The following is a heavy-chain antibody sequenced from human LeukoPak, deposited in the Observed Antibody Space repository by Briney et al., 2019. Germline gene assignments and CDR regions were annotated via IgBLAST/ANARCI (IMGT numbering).Heavy chain of an antibody. D-gene: IGHD6-13*01. CDR2: ISWNSGSI. V-gene: IGHV3-9*01. CDR3: AKEVVAAAGTHYYYYMDV. CDR1: GFTFDDYA. Sequence: GRSLRLSCAASGFTFDDYAMHWVRQAPGKGLEWVSGISWNSGSIGYADSVKGRFIISRDNAKNSLYLQMNSLRAEDTVLYYCAKEVVAAAGTHYYYYMDVWGKGTTVTVSS. J-gene: IGHJ6*03.